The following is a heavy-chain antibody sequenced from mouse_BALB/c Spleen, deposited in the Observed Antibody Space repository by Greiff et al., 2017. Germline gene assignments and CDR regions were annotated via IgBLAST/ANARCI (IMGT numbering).Heavy chain of an antibody. CDR3: AREIITTVDYAMDY. J-gene: IGHJ4*01. Sequence: QVQLKESGAELMKPGASVKISCKATGYTFSSYWIEWVKQRPGHGLEWIGEILPGSGSTNYNEKFKGKATFTADTSSNTAYMQLSSLTSEDSAVYYCAREIITTVDYAMDYWGQGTSVTVSS. D-gene: IGHD1-1*01. CDR2: ILPGSGST. CDR1: GYTFSSYW. V-gene: IGHV1-9*01.